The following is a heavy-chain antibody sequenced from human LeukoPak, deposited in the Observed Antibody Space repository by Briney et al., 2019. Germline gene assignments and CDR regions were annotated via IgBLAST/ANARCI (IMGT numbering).Heavy chain of an antibody. D-gene: IGHD6-13*01. Sequence: GGSLRLSCAASGFTFSSYGMHWVRQAPGKGLEWVAFIRYDGSNEYYGDSVKGRFTISRDSSKNTLYLQMNGLRAEDTAVYYCAKDAKFRYSSSWYYFDYWGQGTLVTVSS. V-gene: IGHV3-30*02. CDR2: IRYDGSNE. CDR3: AKDAKFRYSSSWYYFDY. J-gene: IGHJ4*02. CDR1: GFTFSSYG.